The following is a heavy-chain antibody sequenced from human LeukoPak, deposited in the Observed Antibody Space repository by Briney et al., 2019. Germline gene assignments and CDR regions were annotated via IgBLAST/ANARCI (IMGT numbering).Heavy chain of an antibody. CDR3: ARGYCSSTSCYRFDAFDI. Sequence: ASVKVSCQASGGTFISYAISWVRQAPGQGLEWMGGIIPISGTANYEQKFQGRVTITTDESTSTAYMELSSLRSEDTAVYYCARGYCSSTSCYRFDAFDIWGQGTMVTVSS. V-gene: IGHV1-69*05. J-gene: IGHJ3*02. D-gene: IGHD2-2*01. CDR2: IIPISGTA. CDR1: GGTFISYA.